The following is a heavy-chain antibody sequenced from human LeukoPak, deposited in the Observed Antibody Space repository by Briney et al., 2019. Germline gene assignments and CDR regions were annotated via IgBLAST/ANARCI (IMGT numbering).Heavy chain of an antibody. J-gene: IGHJ5*02. V-gene: IGHV4-61*02. D-gene: IGHD4/OR15-4a*01. CDR2: IYTSGST. CDR3: ARGANWFDP. Sequence: SQTLSLTCTVSGGSISSGSYYWSWIRQPAGKGLEWIGRIYTSGSTNYNPSLKSRVTISVDTSKNQFSLKLSSVTAADTAVYYCARGANWFDPWGQGTQVTVSS. CDR1: GGSISSGSYY.